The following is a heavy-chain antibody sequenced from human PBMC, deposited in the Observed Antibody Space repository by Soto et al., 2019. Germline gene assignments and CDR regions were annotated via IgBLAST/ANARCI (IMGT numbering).Heavy chain of an antibody. CDR3: ARDGGRYYAMDV. D-gene: IGHD3-3*01. V-gene: IGHV4-59*01. J-gene: IGHJ6*02. CDR2: IYHSGST. Sequence: PSETLSLTCTVSGDSINSYYWSWIRQPPGKRLEWIGNIYHSGSTKYNPSLKSRVTISVDTSKTHFSLRLSSVTAADTAVYYCARDGGRYYAMDVWGQGTTVTVSS. CDR1: GDSINSYY.